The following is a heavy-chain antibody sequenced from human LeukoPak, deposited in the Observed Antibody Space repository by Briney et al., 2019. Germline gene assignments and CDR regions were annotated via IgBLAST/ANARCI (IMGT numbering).Heavy chain of an antibody. CDR2: ISYDGSDK. CDR3: AKNTHYQGYSYGGIDY. Sequence: GGSLRLSCAASGFTFSSYGMHWVRQAPGKGLEWVAVISYDGSDKYSADSVKGRFTISRDNSKNTLYLQMNSLRAEDTAVYYCAKNTHYQGYSYGGIDYWGQGTLVTVSS. CDR1: GFTFSSYG. D-gene: IGHD5-18*01. V-gene: IGHV3-30*18. J-gene: IGHJ4*02.